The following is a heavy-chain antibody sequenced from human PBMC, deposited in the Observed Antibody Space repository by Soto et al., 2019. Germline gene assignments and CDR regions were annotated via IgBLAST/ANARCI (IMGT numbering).Heavy chain of an antibody. CDR1: GSTFNTFP. CDR2: IGDMVST. V-gene: IGHV3-23*01. J-gene: IGHJ4*02. CDR3: AKVWGETGYCTRTSCLYYFDY. Sequence: EVQLLESGGGLVQPGGSLRLPCEPLGSTFNTFPRSGVRQAPGKGLEGVPPIGDMVSTYYANPVKGRFTISRDNSKNTLYLQMNSLRAEDTAVYYCAKVWGETGYCTRTSCLYYFDYWGQGTLVTVSS. D-gene: IGHD2-2*03.